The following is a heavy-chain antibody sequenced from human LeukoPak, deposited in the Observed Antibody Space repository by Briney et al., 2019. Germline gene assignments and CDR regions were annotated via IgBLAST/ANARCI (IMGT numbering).Heavy chain of an antibody. V-gene: IGHV4-59*01. CDR3: ARGPNLGYCSGGSCHRFDF. CDR1: GGSISSYY. CDR2: IYHSGST. Sequence: SETLSLTCTVSGGSISSYYCSWIRQPPGKGLELIGYIYHSGSTYYNPSLKSRVTISVDTSKNQFSLNLTSVTAADAAMYYCARGPNLGYCSGGSCHRFDFWGQGTLVTVYS. D-gene: IGHD2-15*01. J-gene: IGHJ4*02.